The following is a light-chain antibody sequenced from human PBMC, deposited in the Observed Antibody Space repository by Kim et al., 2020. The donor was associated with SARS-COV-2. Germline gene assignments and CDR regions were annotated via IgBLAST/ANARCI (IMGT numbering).Light chain of an antibody. Sequence: IRYYLNWYQQKPGKAPKVLIYAASNLQSGVPSRFSGSGSGTDFALTISSLQPEDFATYYCQQSRTIPRTFGQGTKLEI. CDR2: AAS. CDR1: IRYY. V-gene: IGKV1-39*01. J-gene: IGKJ2*01. CDR3: QQSRTIPRT.